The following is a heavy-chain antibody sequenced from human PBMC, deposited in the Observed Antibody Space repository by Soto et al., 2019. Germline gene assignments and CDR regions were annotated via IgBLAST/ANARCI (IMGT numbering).Heavy chain of an antibody. CDR1: GFTFSSYA. V-gene: IGHV3-23*01. CDR3: VKDPGYQLLSSYYGMDV. D-gene: IGHD2-2*01. J-gene: IGHJ6*02. Sequence: GGSLRLSCAASGFTFSSYAMSWVRQAPGKGLEWVSAISGSGGSTYYADSVKGRFTISRDNSKNTLYLQMNSLRAEDTAVYYCVKDPGYQLLSSYYGMDVWGQGTTVTVSS. CDR2: ISGSGGST.